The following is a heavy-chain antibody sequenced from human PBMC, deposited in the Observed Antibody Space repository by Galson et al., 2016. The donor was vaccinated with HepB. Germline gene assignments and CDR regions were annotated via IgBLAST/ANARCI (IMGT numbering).Heavy chain of an antibody. CDR3: AKDRVCDDCATPPYLDY. V-gene: IGHV3-23*01. Sequence: SLRLSCAASGFTFRSYAMTWVRQAPGKGLDWVSGISGSTGRTSYADSAKGRFTISRDNLKDTLYLQLNSLRVEDTAVYYCAKDRVCDDCATPPYLDYWGQGTLVTVSS. CDR2: ISGSTGRT. J-gene: IGHJ4*02. D-gene: IGHD2-21*01. CDR1: GFTFRSYA.